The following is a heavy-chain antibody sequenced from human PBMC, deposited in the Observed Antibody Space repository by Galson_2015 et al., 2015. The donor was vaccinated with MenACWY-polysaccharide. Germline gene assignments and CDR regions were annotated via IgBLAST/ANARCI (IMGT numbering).Heavy chain of an antibody. D-gene: IGHD5-18*01. CDR1: GFSFSSYW. V-gene: IGHV3-7*01. CDR3: VRTRRSYGFNFDR. CDR2: INKEGTET. J-gene: IGHJ4*02. Sequence: SLRLSCAASGFSFSSYWMTWVRQAPGQGLQWVANINKEGTETYYADSVKGRLTISRDNAKSSVYLQMNSLSAEDTAMYYCVRTRRSYGFNFDRWGQGTLVTVTS.